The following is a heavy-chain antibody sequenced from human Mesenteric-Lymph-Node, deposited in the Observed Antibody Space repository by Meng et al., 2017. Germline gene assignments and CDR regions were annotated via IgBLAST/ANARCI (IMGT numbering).Heavy chain of an antibody. J-gene: IGHJ4*02. CDR3: TRDLGGVPGSFFDF. CDR2: ISAYNGNR. V-gene: IGHV1-18*01. CDR1: GYTFTDFG. D-gene: IGHD6-19*01. Sequence: QVQLVQSGPEVKKSGALLKVSCKASGYTFTDFGISWVRQAPGQGLEWMGWISAYNGNRDYAQKFQGRVTMTTDTSTSTTYLELRNLGSDDTAVFYCTRDLGGVPGSFFDFWGQGTLVTVSS.